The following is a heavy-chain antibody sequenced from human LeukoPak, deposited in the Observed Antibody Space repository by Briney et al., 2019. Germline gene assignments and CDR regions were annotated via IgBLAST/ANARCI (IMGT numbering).Heavy chain of an antibody. CDR2: IIPIFGTA. V-gene: IGHV1-69*13. Sequence: SVKVSCKVSGGTFSSYAISWVRQAPGQGLEWMGGIIPIFGTANYAQKFQGRVTITADESTSTAYMELSSLRSEDTAVYYCARAPGIAVAGTGWFDPWGQGTLVTVSS. CDR3: ARAPGIAVAGTGWFDP. CDR1: GGTFSSYA. D-gene: IGHD6-19*01. J-gene: IGHJ5*02.